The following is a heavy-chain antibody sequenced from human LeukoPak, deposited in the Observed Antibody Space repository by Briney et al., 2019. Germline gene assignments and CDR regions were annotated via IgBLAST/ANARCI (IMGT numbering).Heavy chain of an antibody. D-gene: IGHD6-13*01. Sequence: GGSLRLSCAASGITFSSYAMSWVRQAPGKGLEWVSAISGSGGSTYYADSVKGRFTISRDNSKDTLYLQMNSLRAEDTAVYYCAKDVIGRGRIAAAGTPAFDYWGQGTLVTVSS. CDR2: ISGSGGST. V-gene: IGHV3-23*01. J-gene: IGHJ4*02. CDR1: GITFSSYA. CDR3: AKDVIGRGRIAAAGTPAFDY.